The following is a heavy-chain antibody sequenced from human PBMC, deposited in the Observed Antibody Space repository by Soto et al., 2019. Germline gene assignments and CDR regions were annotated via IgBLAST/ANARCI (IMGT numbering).Heavy chain of an antibody. CDR2: ISYDGVNK. CDR1: GFTFSSYA. D-gene: IGHD2-2*01. J-gene: IGHJ5*02. CDR3: AREGGHCRSTSCRYGLNWFDP. Sequence: QVPLVESGGGVVQPGRSLRLSCAASGFTFSSYAMHWVRQAPGKGLEWVAVISYDGVNKYYADSVKGRFTISRDNSKNTLYLQMNSLRAEDTAVFNCAREGGHCRSTSCRYGLNWFDPWGQGTLVTVSS. V-gene: IGHV3-30-3*01.